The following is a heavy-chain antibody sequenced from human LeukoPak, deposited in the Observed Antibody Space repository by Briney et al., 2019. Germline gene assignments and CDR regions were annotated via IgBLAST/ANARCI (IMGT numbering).Heavy chain of an antibody. CDR1: GDSISGYY. CDR3: ARDRLGRNWFDP. D-gene: IGHD7-27*01. J-gene: IGHJ5*02. CDR2: IYHSGST. Sequence: SETLSLTCSVSGDSISGYYWSWIRQPPGKGLEWIGYIYHSGSTNYNPSLKSRVTISVDTSKNQFSLKLSSVTTADTAIYYCARDRLGRNWFDPWGQGTLVTVSS. V-gene: IGHV4-59*01.